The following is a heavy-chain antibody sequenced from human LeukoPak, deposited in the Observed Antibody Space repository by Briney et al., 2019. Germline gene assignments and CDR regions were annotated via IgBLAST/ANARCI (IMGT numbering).Heavy chain of an antibody. CDR3: ATGPRYYDILTGYSHAGY. V-gene: IGHV3-23*01. CDR1: GFTFNTYG. Sequence: GGSLRLSCAASGFTFNTYGMSWVRQAPGKGLEWVSGISGSGGATYYADSVKGRFTISRDDPHNTLYLQMNSLRAEDTAVYYCATGPRYYDILTGYSHAGYWGQGTLVTVSS. J-gene: IGHJ4*02. CDR2: ISGSGGAT. D-gene: IGHD3-9*01.